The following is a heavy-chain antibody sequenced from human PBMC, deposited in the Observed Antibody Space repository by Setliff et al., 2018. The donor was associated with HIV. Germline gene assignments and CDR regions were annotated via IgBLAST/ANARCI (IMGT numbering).Heavy chain of an antibody. CDR1: GDSINSHY. V-gene: IGHV4-59*08. CDR2: IYYSGST. J-gene: IGHJ6*03. CDR3: ASIVRWELVATSTFFYYYMDV. D-gene: IGHD1-26*01. Sequence: PSETLSLTCTVSGDSINSHYWSWIRQPPGKGLEWIGYIYYSGSTNYNPSLKSRVTISVDTSKNQFSLKLSSVTAADTAVYYCASIVRWELVATSTFFYYYMDVCGNATTVTVSS.